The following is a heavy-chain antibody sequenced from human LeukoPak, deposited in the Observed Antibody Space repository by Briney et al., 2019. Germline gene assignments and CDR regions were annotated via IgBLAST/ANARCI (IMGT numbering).Heavy chain of an antibody. CDR2: INTNGDSA. CDR3: ARDKVHLGGYQF. Sequence: PGGSLRLSCAVSGFKFSSCWMNWVRQVPGKGLMWVAHINTNGDSANYADSVKGRFTISRDNAKNSLYLQMNSLRAEDTAVYYCARDKVHLGGYQFWGQGTMVTVSS. D-gene: IGHD3-16*01. CDR1: GFKFSSCW. V-gene: IGHV3-74*01. J-gene: IGHJ3*01.